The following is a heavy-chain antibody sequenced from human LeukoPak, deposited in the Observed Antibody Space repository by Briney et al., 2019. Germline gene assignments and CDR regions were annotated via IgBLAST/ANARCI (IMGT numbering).Heavy chain of an antibody. J-gene: IGHJ3*02. Sequence: ASVKVSCKASGYTFTSYDINWVRQATGQGLEWMGWMNPNSGKTGFAQKFQGRVTITRNTSISTAYMELSSLRTEDTAVYYCARGLPATPWAFDIWGQGTMVTVSS. CDR3: ARGLPATPWAFDI. CDR1: GYTFTSYD. CDR2: MNPNSGKT. V-gene: IGHV1-8*03.